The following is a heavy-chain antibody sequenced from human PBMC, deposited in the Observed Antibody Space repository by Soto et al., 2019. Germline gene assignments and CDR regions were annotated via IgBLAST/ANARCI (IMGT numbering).Heavy chain of an antibody. Sequence: GASVKVSCKASGGTFSSYTISWVRQAPGQGLEWMGRIIPILGIANYAQKFQGRVTITADKSTSTAYMELSSLRSEDTAVYYCARDFGVVVVASRAAPNWFDPWGQGTLVTVSS. CDR1: GGTFSSYT. V-gene: IGHV1-69*04. CDR3: ARDFGVVVVASRAAPNWFDP. J-gene: IGHJ5*02. D-gene: IGHD2-15*01. CDR2: IIPILGIA.